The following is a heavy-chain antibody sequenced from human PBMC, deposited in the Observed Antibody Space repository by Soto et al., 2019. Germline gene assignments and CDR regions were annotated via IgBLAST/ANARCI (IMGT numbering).Heavy chain of an antibody. CDR1: GFTFSSYS. D-gene: IGHD4-17*01. CDR3: ARDFTVTKYNWFDP. CDR2: ISSSSSTI. V-gene: IGHV3-48*01. Sequence: GGSLRLSCAASGFTFSSYSMNWVRQAPGKGLEWVSYISSSSSTIYYADSVKGRFTISRDNAKNSLYLQMNSLRAEDTAVYYCARDFTVTKYNWFDPWGQGTLVTVSS. J-gene: IGHJ5*02.